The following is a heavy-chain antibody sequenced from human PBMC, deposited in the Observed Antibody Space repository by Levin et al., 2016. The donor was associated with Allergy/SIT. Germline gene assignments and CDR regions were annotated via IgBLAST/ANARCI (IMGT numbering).Heavy chain of an antibody. J-gene: IGHJ6*02. Sequence: WIRQPPGKGLEWVAVISYDGSNKYYADSVKGRFTISRDNSKNTLYLQMNSLRAEDTAVYYCARRAGYSSSWYEDYYYYYGMDVWGQGTTVTVSS. D-gene: IGHD6-13*01. CDR2: ISYDGSNK. V-gene: IGHV3-30*04. CDR3: ARRAGYSSSWYEDYYYYYGMDV.